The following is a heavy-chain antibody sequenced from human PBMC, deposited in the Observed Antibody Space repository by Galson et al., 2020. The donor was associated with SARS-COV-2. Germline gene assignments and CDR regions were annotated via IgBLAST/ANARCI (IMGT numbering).Heavy chain of an antibody. CDR2: IRLGGNT. CDR3: ARGHRGVVPSPVLGLGPYYSYYYMDV. V-gene: IGHV4-34*01. CDR1: GWSFSGYS. J-gene: IGHJ6*03. D-gene: IGHD3-10*01. Sequence: SETLSLTCAVYGWSFSGYSWTWIRQPPGKGLEWLGEIRLGGNTNYGPSLRSRFTLSIYPSKNQFSLNLRSVTAADAALYYCARGHRGVVPSPVLGLGPYYSYYYMDVWAKGTAVIVS.